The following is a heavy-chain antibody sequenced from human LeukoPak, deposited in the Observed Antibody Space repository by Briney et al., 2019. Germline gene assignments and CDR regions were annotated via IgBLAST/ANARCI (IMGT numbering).Heavy chain of an antibody. V-gene: IGHV1-2*06. Sequence: ASVKVSCKASGYTFTGYYIHWVRQAPGQGLEWMGRINPNSGGTNYAQKFQGRVTMTRDTSISTAYMELSRLRSDDTAVYYCARVRWGEGSFDYWGQGTLVTVSS. CDR1: GYTFTGYY. CDR3: ARVRWGEGSFDY. D-gene: IGHD7-27*01. J-gene: IGHJ4*02. CDR2: INPNSGGT.